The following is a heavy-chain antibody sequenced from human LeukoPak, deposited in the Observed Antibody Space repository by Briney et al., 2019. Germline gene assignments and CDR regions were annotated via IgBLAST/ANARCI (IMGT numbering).Heavy chain of an antibody. CDR2: IDPSDSYT. CDR1: GYSFTSYW. D-gene: IGHD3-10*01. CDR3: ARQGTMVRSFGY. Sequence: GESLKISCKGSGYSFTSYWISWVRQMPGKGLEWMGRIDPSDSYTNYSPSFQGHVTISADKSISTAYLPWSSLKASDTAMYYCARQGTMVRSFGYWGQGTLVTVSS. J-gene: IGHJ4*02. V-gene: IGHV5-10-1*01.